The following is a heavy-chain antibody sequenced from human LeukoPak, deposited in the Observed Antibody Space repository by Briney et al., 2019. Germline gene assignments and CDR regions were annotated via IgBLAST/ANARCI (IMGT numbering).Heavy chain of an antibody. Sequence: SETLSLTCTVSGGSISSSSYYWGWIRQPPGKGLEWIGSIYRSGSTYYNPSLKSRVTISVDTSKNQFSLKLSSVTAADTAVYYCARGSSSWYYDYYYYMDVWGKGTTVTVSS. V-gene: IGHV4-39*07. CDR2: IYRSGST. CDR1: GGSISSSSYY. D-gene: IGHD6-13*01. CDR3: ARGSSSWYYDYYYYMDV. J-gene: IGHJ6*03.